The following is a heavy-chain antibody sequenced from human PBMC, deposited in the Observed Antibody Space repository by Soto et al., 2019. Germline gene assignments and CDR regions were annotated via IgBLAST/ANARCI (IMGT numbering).Heavy chain of an antibody. CDR2: IYYSGST. D-gene: IGHD6-19*01. CDR3: ATHVIAVLNWFDT. V-gene: IGHV4-39*01. CDR1: GGSISSSRYY. Sequence: SETLSLTCTVSGGSISSSRYYWGWIRQPPGKGLEWIGSIYYSGSTYYNPSLKSRVTISVDTSKNQFSLKLSSVTATDTAVYYCATHVIAVLNWFDTWGQGTLVTVSS. J-gene: IGHJ5*02.